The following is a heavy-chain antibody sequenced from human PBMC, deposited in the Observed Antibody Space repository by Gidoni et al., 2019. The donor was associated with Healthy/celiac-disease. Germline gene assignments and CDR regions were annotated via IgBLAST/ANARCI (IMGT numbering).Heavy chain of an antibody. CDR3: ARDRRIAAAGSTRYFDL. Sequence: QVQLVQSGAEVKKPGASVKVSCKASGYTFTGYYMHWVRQAPGQGLEWMGWINPNSGGTNYAQKFQGRVTMTRDTSISTAYMELSRLRSDDTAVYYCARDRRIAAAGSTRYFDLWGRGTLVTVSS. CDR1: GYTFTGYY. V-gene: IGHV1-2*02. J-gene: IGHJ2*01. CDR2: INPNSGGT. D-gene: IGHD6-13*01.